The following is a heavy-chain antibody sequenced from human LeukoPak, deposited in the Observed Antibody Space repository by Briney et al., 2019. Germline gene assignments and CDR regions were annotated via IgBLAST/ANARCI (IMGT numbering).Heavy chain of an antibody. J-gene: IGHJ4*02. V-gene: IGHV4-59*01. CDR2: IYYSGSA. D-gene: IGHD3-22*01. CDR1: GGSISGYY. CDR3: ARVGDSSAYSVLDS. Sequence: PSETLSLTCTVSGGSISGYYWSWIRRPPGKGLEWIGHIYYSGSADYNASLKSRATMFVDTSKNEFSLTLRSVTAADTAVYYCARVGDSSAYSVLDSWGQGTLVTVSS.